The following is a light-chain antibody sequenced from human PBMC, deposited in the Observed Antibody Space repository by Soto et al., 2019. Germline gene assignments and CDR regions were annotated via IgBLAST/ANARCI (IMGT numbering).Light chain of an antibody. Sequence: DIQMTQSPSSLSASVGDRVTITCQASQDISNYLNWCQQKPGIAPKLLIYDASNLETGAPSRFSGSGSGTDLSFTISSLQPEDISTSYCQQYSHLPAFTFGPGTKVDIK. V-gene: IGKV1-33*01. CDR3: QQYSHLPAFT. CDR2: DAS. J-gene: IGKJ3*01. CDR1: QDISNY.